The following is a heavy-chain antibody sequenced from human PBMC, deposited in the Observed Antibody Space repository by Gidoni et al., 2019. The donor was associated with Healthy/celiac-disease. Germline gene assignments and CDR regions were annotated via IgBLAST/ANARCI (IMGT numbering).Heavy chain of an antibody. Sequence: EVQLVESGGGLVKPGGSLRLSGAASGFTFSSYSMNWVRQAPGKGLEWVSSISSSSSYIYYADSVKCRFTISRDNAKNSLYLQMNSLRAEDTAVYYCARASSVDFWSGYFLGDYYGMDVWGQGTTVTVSS. CDR2: ISSSSSYI. CDR3: ARASSVDFWSGYFLGDYYGMDV. V-gene: IGHV3-21*01. D-gene: IGHD3-3*01. J-gene: IGHJ6*02. CDR1: GFTFSSYS.